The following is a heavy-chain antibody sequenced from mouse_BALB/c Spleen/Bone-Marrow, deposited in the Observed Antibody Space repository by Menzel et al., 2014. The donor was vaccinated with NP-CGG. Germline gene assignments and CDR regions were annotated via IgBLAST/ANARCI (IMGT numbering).Heavy chain of an antibody. Sequence: EVQLVESGGGLVQPGGSRKLSCAASGFTFSSFGMHWVRQASERGLEWVAYISSGSSTIFYADTVKGRFTISRDNPKNTLFLQMTSLRSEDTAMYYCTRGGNWEDFDYWGQGTTLTVSS. CDR1: GFTFSSFG. J-gene: IGHJ2*01. V-gene: IGHV5-17*02. D-gene: IGHD4-1*01. CDR3: TRGGNWEDFDY. CDR2: ISSGSSTI.